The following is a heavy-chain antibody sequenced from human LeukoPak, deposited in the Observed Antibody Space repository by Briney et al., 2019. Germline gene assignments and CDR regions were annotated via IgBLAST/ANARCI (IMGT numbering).Heavy chain of an antibody. Sequence: SETLSLTWTVAGGSISSSSYCLGWIREPAGKGLERIGSIYYSRSTYYTPSPKSRVTISVDMSNNQFPRRRRSVSAADTPVYYCASDRSLTGSASQYNWFDPWRQGTLVTVSS. J-gene: IGHJ5*02. CDR2: IYYSRST. V-gene: IGHV4-39*06. D-gene: IGHD2-2*01. CDR3: ASDRSLTGSASQYNWFDP. CDR1: GGSISSSSYC.